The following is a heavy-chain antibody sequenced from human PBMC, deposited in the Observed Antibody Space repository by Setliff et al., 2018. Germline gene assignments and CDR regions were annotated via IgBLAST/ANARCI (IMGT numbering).Heavy chain of an antibody. J-gene: IGHJ4*01. CDR2: ISGSGDRT. CDR3: ATSTITTYYFDY. CDR1: GFTFSSYA. D-gene: IGHD4-4*01. Sequence: GGSLRLSCAASGFTFSSYAMSWVRQAPGKGLEWVSAISGSGDRTYYADSVMGRFTISRDNSKNTLYLQMNSLRAEDTAVYFCATSTITTYYFDYWGHGTLVTVSS. V-gene: IGHV3-23*01.